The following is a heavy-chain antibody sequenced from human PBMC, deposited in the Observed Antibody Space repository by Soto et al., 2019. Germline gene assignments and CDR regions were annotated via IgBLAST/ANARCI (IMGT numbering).Heavy chain of an antibody. CDR2: MYYTGSA. Sequence: SESLSLTCNDSGGSISGYYWSWVRQPAGKGLEWLGRMYYTGSANCNPSLKGRVTMSIATSKNQLSLKLTSVTAADTAVYYCARYRHRSGWTYFDYWGQGSLVTVSS. J-gene: IGHJ4*02. CDR3: ARYRHRSGWTYFDY. D-gene: IGHD6-19*01. V-gene: IGHV4-4*07. CDR1: GGSISGYY.